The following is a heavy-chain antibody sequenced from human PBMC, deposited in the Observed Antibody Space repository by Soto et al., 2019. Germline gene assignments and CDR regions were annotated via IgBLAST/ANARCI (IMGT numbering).Heavy chain of an antibody. CDR3: ARCPLITIAVAGVA. J-gene: IGHJ5*02. Sequence: QVQLVQSGAEVKKPGASVKVSCKASGYTFTSYAMHWVRQAPGQRLEWLGWINGRNGNTKDSQKFQGRVTITRDTSASTAYMELSGLTSEDTALYYCARCPLITIAVAGVAWGQGTLVTVSS. CDR2: INGRNGNT. CDR1: GYTFTSYA. D-gene: IGHD6-19*01. V-gene: IGHV1-3*01.